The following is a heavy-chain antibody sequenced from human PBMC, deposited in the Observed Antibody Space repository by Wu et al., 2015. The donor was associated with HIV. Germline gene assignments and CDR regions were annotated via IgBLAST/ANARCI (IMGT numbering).Heavy chain of an antibody. CDR1: GYTFTSYK. J-gene: IGHJ4*02. CDR3: ATMTTPIDY. Sequence: QLVQSGAEVRKPGASVKVSCKTSGYTFTSYKLNWIRQASGQGLEWMGWMDPTTGTTGYAPKFQGRLTLTRDISISTAYMDMSGLVSDDTAIYYCATMTTPIDYWGQGTLITVSS. CDR2: MDPTTGTT. D-gene: IGHD4-17*01. V-gene: IGHV1-8*01.